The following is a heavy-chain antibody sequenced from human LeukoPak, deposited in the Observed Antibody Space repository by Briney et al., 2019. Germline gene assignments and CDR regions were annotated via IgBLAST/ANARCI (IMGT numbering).Heavy chain of an antibody. CDR3: AKGPQLGSGYHPDC. V-gene: IGHV3-23*01. Sequence: GGSLRLSCAASGFTFSSAAMTWVRQAPGKGLEWVSIITGSDDKTYYADSVKGRFTISRDYSKNALHLQMSSLRVEDTAIYYCAKGPQLGSGYHPDCWGQGTLVTVSS. CDR2: ITGSDDKT. J-gene: IGHJ4*02. D-gene: IGHD3-22*01. CDR1: GFTFSSAA.